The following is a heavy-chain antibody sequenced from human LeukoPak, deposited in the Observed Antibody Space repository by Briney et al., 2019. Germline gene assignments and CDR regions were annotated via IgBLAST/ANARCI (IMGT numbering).Heavy chain of an antibody. CDR1: GYTFTSYG. J-gene: IGHJ6*02. V-gene: IGHV1-18*01. CDR2: ISAYNGNT. Sequence: ASVKVSCKASGYTFTSYGISWVRQAPGQGLEWMGWISAYNGNTNYAQKLQGRVTMTTDTSTSTAYMELRSLRSDGTAVYYCARDRGYSSSWYAYYGMDVWGQGTTVTVSS. D-gene: IGHD6-13*01. CDR3: ARDRGYSSSWYAYYGMDV.